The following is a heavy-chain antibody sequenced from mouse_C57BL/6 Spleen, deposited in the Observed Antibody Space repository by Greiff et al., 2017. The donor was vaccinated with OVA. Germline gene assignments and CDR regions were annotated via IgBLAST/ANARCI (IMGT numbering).Heavy chain of an antibody. Sequence: EVKLMESGPGLVKPSQSLSLTCSVTGYSITSGYYWNWIRQFPGNKLEWMGYISYDGSNNYNPSLKNRISITRDTSKNQFFLKLNSVTTEDTATYYCARATTVFDYWGQGTTLTVSS. D-gene: IGHD1-1*01. CDR1: GYSITSGYY. CDR2: ISYDGSN. J-gene: IGHJ2*01. CDR3: ARATTVFDY. V-gene: IGHV3-6*01.